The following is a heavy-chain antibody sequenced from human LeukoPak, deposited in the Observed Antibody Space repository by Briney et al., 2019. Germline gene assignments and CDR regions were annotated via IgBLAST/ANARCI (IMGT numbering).Heavy chain of an antibody. D-gene: IGHD6-19*01. CDR3: ARAGLYSSGWYGPFDY. CDR2: ISGYNGNT. V-gene: IGHV1-18*01. CDR1: GYTFTRYA. Sequence: AASVKVSCKASGYTFTRYAISWVRQAPGQGLEWMGWISGYNGNTNYAQKLQGRVTMTTDTSTSTAYMELRSLRSDDTAVYYCARAGLYSSGWYGPFDYWGQGTLVTVSS. J-gene: IGHJ4*02.